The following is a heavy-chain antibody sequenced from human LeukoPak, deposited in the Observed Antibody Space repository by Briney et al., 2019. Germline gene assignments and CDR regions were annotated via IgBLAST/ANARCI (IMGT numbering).Heavy chain of an antibody. Sequence: GGSLRLSCAASGFTFSSYGMHWVRQAPGKGLEWVAVIWYDGSNKYYADSVKGRFTISRENSKNTLYLQMNSLRAEDTAVYYCAKEFTSGYSYAYPDYWGQGTLVTVSS. CDR1: GFTFSSYG. V-gene: IGHV3-33*06. CDR3: AKEFTSGYSYAYPDY. CDR2: IWYDGSNK. D-gene: IGHD5-18*01. J-gene: IGHJ4*02.